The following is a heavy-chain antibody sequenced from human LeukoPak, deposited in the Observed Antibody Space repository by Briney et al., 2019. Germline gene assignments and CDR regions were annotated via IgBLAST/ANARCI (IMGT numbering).Heavy chain of an antibody. D-gene: IGHD3-10*01. J-gene: IGHJ6*02. CDR2: IYYSGST. CDR1: GGSISSYY. CDR3: ARQIMTLYGSGSYYGMDV. Sequence: PETLSLTCTVSGGSISSYYWSWIRQPPGKGLEWIGYIYYSGSTNYNPSLKSRVTISVDTSKNQFSLKLSSVTAADTAVYYCARQIMTLYGSGSYYGMDVWGQGTTVTVSS. V-gene: IGHV4-59*08.